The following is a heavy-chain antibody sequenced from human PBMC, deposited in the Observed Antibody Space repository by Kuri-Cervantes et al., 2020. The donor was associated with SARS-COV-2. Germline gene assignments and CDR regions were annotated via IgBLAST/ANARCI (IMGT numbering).Heavy chain of an antibody. J-gene: IGHJ3*02. CDR1: GGSISSGSYH. CDR3: ARGRADI. V-gene: IGHV4-61*02. Sequence: SETLSLTCTVSGGSISSGSYHWSWIRQPAGKGLEWIGRIYTSGSTNYNPSLKSRVTISVDTSKNQFSLKLSSVTAADTAVYYCARGRADIWGQGTMVTVSS. CDR2: IYTSGST.